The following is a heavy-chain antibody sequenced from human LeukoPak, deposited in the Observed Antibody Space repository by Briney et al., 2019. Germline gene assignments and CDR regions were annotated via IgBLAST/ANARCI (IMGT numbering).Heavy chain of an antibody. Sequence: GALRLSCAASGFTFSSYGMHWVRQAPGKGLEWVAVIWHDGSNKYYADSVKGRFTISRDNSKNTLYLQMNSLRAEDTAVYYCARDGGSGWFDPWGQGTLVTVSS. CDR2: IWHDGSNK. J-gene: IGHJ5*02. D-gene: IGHD2-15*01. V-gene: IGHV3-33*01. CDR3: ARDGGSGWFDP. CDR1: GFTFSSYG.